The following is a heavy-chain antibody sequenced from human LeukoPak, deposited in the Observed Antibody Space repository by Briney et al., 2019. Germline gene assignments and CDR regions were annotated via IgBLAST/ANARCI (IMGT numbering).Heavy chain of an antibody. Sequence: SETLSLTCTISRGSISTYYWSWIRQPPGKGLEWIGYISTGGSTNYNPSLKSRVTISVDTSKNQFSLNLSSVTAADTAVYYCARRRTTGTTGYSDYWGQGTLVTVSS. V-gene: IGHV4-4*09. D-gene: IGHD1-1*01. J-gene: IGHJ4*02. CDR2: ISTGGST. CDR1: RGSISTYY. CDR3: ARRRTTGTTGYSDY.